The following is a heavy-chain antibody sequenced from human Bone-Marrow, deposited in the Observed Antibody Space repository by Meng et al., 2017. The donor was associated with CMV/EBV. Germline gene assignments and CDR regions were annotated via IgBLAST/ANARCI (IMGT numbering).Heavy chain of an antibody. Sequence: YMHWVRQAPGQGLKWMGWINPDSGSTNYDQGFQSRVTMARDTSINVAYMRLSRLRSVDTAVYYCAREAGSGNCSGVTCYSGDWFDPWGQGTLVTVSS. CDR2: INPDSGST. V-gene: IGHV1-2*02. CDR3: AREAGSGNCSGVTCYSGDWFDP. D-gene: IGHD2-15*01. CDR1: Y. J-gene: IGHJ5*02.